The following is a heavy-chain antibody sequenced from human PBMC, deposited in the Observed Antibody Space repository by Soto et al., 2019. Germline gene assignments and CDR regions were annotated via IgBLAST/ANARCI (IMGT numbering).Heavy chain of an antibody. V-gene: IGHV2-5*02. CDR2: IYCDDDK. D-gene: IGHD3-22*01. CDR1: GFSLSTTGVG. CDR3: AHRSSYYDSSGLGFDS. Sequence: QITLKESGPTLVKPTQTLTLTCTFSGFSLSTTGVGVAWIRQPPGRALEWLALIYCDDDKRYSPPLESRLTIAKDTSENQVVLTMTNMDPVDTATYYCAHRSSYYDSSGLGFDSWGQGTLVTVSS. J-gene: IGHJ4*02.